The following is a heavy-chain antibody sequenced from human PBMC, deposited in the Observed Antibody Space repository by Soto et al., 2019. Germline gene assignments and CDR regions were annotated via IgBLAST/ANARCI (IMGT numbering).Heavy chain of an antibody. D-gene: IGHD2-15*01. CDR1: GVTFSSYA. J-gene: IGHJ4*02. CDR2: ISGSGGST. V-gene: IGHV3-23*01. CDR3: VKQAHGLDGVAFDY. Sequence: GGPLRLSCSASGVTFSSYAMSWVRQAPGKGLEWVSAISGSGGSTYYADSVKGRFTISRDNSKNTLFLQMGSLRPEDTAIYYCVKQAHGLDGVAFDYWGQGTQVTVYS.